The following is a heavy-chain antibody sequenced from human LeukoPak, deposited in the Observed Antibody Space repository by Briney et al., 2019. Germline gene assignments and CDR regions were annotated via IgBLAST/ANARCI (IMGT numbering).Heavy chain of an antibody. D-gene: IGHD2-2*01. Sequence: SETLSLTCTVSGGSISTYHWSWIRQPAGKGLEWIGRLYTSGSTSYNPSLKSRVTITRYKSKSQFSLNLSSVTAADTAVYYCARDLEHCDSTSCHNWFDPWGQGTLVTVSS. CDR2: LYTSGST. V-gene: IGHV4-4*07. CDR1: GGSISTYH. J-gene: IGHJ5*02. CDR3: ARDLEHCDSTSCHNWFDP.